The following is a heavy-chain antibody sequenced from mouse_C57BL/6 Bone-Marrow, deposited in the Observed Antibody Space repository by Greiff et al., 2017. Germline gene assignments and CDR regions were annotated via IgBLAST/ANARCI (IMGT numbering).Heavy chain of an antibody. V-gene: IGHV5-6*01. Sequence: EVQLQESGGDLVKPGGSLQLSCAASGFTFSSYGMSWVRQTPDKRLEWVATISSGGCYTYYPDSVKGRFTISRDNAKNTQYLQMSSLKAEDTAMYYCARNRGWLLRDYWGQGTTLTVSS. CDR3: ARNRGWLLRDY. J-gene: IGHJ2*01. D-gene: IGHD2-3*01. CDR1: GFTFSSYG. CDR2: ISSGGCYT.